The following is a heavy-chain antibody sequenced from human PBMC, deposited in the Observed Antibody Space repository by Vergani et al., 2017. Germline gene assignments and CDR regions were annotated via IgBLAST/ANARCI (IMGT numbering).Heavy chain of an antibody. CDR1: GFTFSTYS. CDR3: ARAPGYCVGGSCYVEEGGDY. D-gene: IGHD2-15*01. Sequence: EVQLVESGGGLVKPGGSLRLSCAASGFTFSTYSLNWVRQAPGKGLEWVSSISGSSIYIYYADSVKGRFTISRDNAKNSLYLQMNSLRAEDTAVYYCARAPGYCVGGSCYVEEGGDYWGQGTLVTVSS. J-gene: IGHJ4*02. CDR2: ISGSSIYI. V-gene: IGHV3-21*01.